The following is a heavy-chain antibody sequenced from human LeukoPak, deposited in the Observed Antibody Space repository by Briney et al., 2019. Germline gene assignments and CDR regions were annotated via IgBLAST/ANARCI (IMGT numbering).Heavy chain of an antibody. Sequence: ASVKVSCKASGGTFSSYAVTWVRQAPGQGLEWMGGIIPIFGSANYAQKFQDRVTITADKSTSTAYMELSSLRSEDTAVYYCARGVCSGGSCYSHKDAFDIWDQGTMVTVSS. CDR1: GGTFSSYA. CDR2: IIPIFGSA. V-gene: IGHV1-69*06. D-gene: IGHD2-15*01. J-gene: IGHJ3*02. CDR3: ARGVCSGGSCYSHKDAFDI.